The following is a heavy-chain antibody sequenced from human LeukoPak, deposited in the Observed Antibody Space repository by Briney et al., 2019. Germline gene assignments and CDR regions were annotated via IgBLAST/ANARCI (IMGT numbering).Heavy chain of an antibody. Sequence: PGGSLRLSCAASGFTFDDYAMHWVRQAPGKGLEWVSLISGDGGSTYYADSVKGRFTISRDNSKNSLYLQMNSLRTEDTALCYCAKANRGSYSHFDYWGQGTLVTVSS. CDR1: GFTFDDYA. J-gene: IGHJ4*02. V-gene: IGHV3-43*02. CDR3: AKANRGSYSHFDY. D-gene: IGHD1-26*01. CDR2: ISGDGGST.